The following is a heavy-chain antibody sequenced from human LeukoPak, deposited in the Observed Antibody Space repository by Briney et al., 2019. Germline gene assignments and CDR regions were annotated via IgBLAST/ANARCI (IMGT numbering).Heavy chain of an antibody. D-gene: IGHD6-19*01. Sequence: GGSLRLSCGASGFTFSTYAMSWVRQAPGKGLEWVSAISGSGDSTYYADSVKGRFTISRDNSKNTLYLQMNSLRAEDTAVYYCAKVRTSGWSPFDYWGQGTLVTVSS. CDR2: ISGSGDST. V-gene: IGHV3-23*01. J-gene: IGHJ4*02. CDR1: GFTFSTYA. CDR3: AKVRTSGWSPFDY.